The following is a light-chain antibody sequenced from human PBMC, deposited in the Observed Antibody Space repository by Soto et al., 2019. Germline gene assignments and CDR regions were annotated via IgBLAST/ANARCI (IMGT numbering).Light chain of an antibody. CDR1: QSVSSSY. CDR2: GAS. V-gene: IGKV3-20*01. J-gene: IGKJ1*01. Sequence: EIVLTQSPGTLSLSPGERATLSCRASQSVSSSYLAWYQQKPGQAPRLLIYGASSRATGIPDRFSGSGSGTDVTLTISRLEPEDFEVYYCQQYGSSPQTFGQGTKVEIK. CDR3: QQYGSSPQT.